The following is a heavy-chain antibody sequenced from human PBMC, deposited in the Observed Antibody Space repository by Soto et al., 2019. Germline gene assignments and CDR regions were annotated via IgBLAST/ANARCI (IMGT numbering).Heavy chain of an antibody. CDR3: ARVYYDSSGYYYVPSDPYGMDV. CDR2: IWYDGSNK. CDR1: GFTFSSYG. D-gene: IGHD3-22*01. V-gene: IGHV3-33*01. J-gene: IGHJ6*02. Sequence: GGSLRLSCAASGFTFSSYGMHWVRQAPGKGLEWVAVIWYDGSNKYYADSVKGRFTISRDNSKNTLYLQMNSLRAEDTAVYYCARVYYDSSGYYYVPSDPYGMDVWGQGTTVTVSS.